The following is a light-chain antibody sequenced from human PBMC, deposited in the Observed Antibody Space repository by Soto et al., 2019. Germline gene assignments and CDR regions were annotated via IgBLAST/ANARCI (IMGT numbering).Light chain of an antibody. J-gene: IGKJ5*01. Sequence: DIQMTQSPSSVSASVGDRVTITCRASQGVSTWLAWYQQKPGKAPNLLIYPASSLQSGVPSRFSGSGSGTDFTLTINGLQSEDFATYYFQQAASFPITFGQGTRLEIK. CDR3: QQAASFPIT. V-gene: IGKV1-12*01. CDR1: QGVSTW. CDR2: PAS.